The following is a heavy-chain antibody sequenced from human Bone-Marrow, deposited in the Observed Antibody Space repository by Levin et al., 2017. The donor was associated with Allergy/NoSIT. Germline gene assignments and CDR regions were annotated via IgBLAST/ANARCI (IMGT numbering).Heavy chain of an antibody. V-gene: IGHV3-20*04. D-gene: IGHD4-17*01. CDR2: INWNGGST. J-gene: IGHJ4*02. CDR1: GFTFDDYG. CDR3: ARGLAFITTETPLDC. Sequence: GGSLRLSCAASGFTFDDYGMTWVRQAPGKGLEWVSGINWNGGSTGYADSVKGRFTISRDNAKNSLYLQMNSLRAEETALYYCARGLAFITTETPLDCWGQGTLVTVSS.